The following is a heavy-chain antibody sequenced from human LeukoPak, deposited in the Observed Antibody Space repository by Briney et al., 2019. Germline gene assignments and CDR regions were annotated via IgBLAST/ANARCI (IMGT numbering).Heavy chain of an antibody. Sequence: ASVKVSCKASGYTFTGYYMHWVRQAPGQGLEWMGWINPNSGGTNYAQKFQGRVTMTRDTSISTAYMKLSRLISDDTAVYYCAKVRGIAAAGPYYYYYMDVWGKGTTVTVSS. CDR1: GYTFTGYY. V-gene: IGHV1-2*02. D-gene: IGHD6-13*01. J-gene: IGHJ6*03. CDR2: INPNSGGT. CDR3: AKVRGIAAAGPYYYYYMDV.